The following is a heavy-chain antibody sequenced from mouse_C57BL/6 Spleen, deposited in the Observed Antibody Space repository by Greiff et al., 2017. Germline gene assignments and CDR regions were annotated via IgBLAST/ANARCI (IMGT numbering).Heavy chain of an antibody. CDR2: IYPGSGST. CDR3: ARYGDYDGYYAMDY. V-gene: IGHV1-55*01. D-gene: IGHD2-4*01. J-gene: IGHJ4*01. Sequence: QVQLKQPGAELVKPGASVKMSCKASGYTFTSYWITWVKQRPGQGLEWIGDIYPGSGSTNYNEKFKSKATLTVDTSSSTAYMQLSSLTSEDSAVYYCARYGDYDGYYAMDYWGQGTSVTVSS. CDR1: GYTFTSYW.